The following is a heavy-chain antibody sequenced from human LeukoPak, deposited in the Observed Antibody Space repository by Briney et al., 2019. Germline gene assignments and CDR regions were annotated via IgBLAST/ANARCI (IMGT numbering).Heavy chain of an antibody. J-gene: IGHJ4*02. CDR1: GYTFTSYY. Sequence: ASVKVSCKASGYTFTSYYMHGVRQAPGQGLEWMGIINPSGGSTSYAQKFQGRVTMTRDTSTSTVYMELSSLRSEDTAVYYCASITVTTREVDYWGQGTLVTVSS. D-gene: IGHD4-17*01. CDR2: INPSGGST. CDR3: ASITVTTREVDY. V-gene: IGHV1-46*01.